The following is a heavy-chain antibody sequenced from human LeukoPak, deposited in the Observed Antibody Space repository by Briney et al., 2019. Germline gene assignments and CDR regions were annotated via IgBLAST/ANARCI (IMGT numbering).Heavy chain of an antibody. V-gene: IGHV1-2*02. J-gene: IGHJ4*02. CDR2: INPNSGGT. Sequence: EASVKVSCKASGYTFTSYYMHWVRQAPGQGLEWMGWINPNSGGTNYAQKFQGRVTMTRDTSISTAYMELSRLRSDDTAVYYCARDRSSSWYCFDYWGQGTLVTVSS. CDR1: GYTFTSYY. CDR3: ARDRSSSWYCFDY. D-gene: IGHD6-13*01.